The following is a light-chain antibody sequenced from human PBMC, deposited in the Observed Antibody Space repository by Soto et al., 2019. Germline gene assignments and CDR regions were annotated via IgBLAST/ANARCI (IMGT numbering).Light chain of an antibody. J-gene: IGKJ1*01. CDR2: GAS. CDR1: QSVSSSY. V-gene: IGKV3-20*01. Sequence: EIVLTQSPGTLSLSPGERATLSCRASQSVSSSYLAWYQQKPGQAPRLLIYGASSRATGIPDRFSGSGSGTDFTLTISRLEPEDFAVYYCQQYGSSRKLGKGTKVDIK. CDR3: QQYGSSRK.